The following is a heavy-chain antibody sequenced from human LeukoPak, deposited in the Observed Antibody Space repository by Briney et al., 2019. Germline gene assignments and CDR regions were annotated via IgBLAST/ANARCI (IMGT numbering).Heavy chain of an antibody. V-gene: IGHV3-64D*06. CDR3: VKPEDSSTSRDSAGGY. CDR2: ISSNGGST. CDR1: GFTFSSYA. D-gene: IGHD2/OR15-2a*01. J-gene: IGHJ4*02. Sequence: PGGSLRLSCSASGFTFSSYAMHWVRQAPGKGLEYVSAISSNGGSTYYADSVKGRFTISRDNSKNTPYLQMSSLRAEDTAVYYWVKPEDSSTSRDSAGGYWGQGTLVTVAS.